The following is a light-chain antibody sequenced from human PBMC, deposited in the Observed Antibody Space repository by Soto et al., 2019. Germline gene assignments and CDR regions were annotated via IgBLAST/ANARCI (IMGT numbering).Light chain of an antibody. CDR3: QSYDSSLSGSDV. CDR1: SSNIGAGYD. Sequence: QSVLTQPPSVSGAPGQRVTISCTGSSSNIGAGYDVHWYQQLPGTAPKRLIYGNSNRPSGVPDRFSGSKSGTSASLAITGLQAEDEADYYCQSYDSSLSGSDVFRPGTKLTVL. CDR2: GNS. J-gene: IGLJ1*01. V-gene: IGLV1-40*01.